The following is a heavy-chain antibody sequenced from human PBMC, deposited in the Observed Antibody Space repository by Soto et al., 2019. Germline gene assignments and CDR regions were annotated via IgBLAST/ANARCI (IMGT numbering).Heavy chain of an antibody. CDR2: IYPGDSDT. CDR3: ARPLRFLADYYGMEV. D-gene: IGHD3-3*01. V-gene: IGHV5-51*01. J-gene: IGHJ6*02. Sequence: GESLKISCKGSGYSFTSYWIGWVRQMPGKGLEWMGIIYPGDSDTRYSPSFQGQVTMSADKSITTAYLQWSSLKASDTAIYYCARPLRFLADYYGMEVWGQGTMVTVSS. CDR1: GYSFTSYW.